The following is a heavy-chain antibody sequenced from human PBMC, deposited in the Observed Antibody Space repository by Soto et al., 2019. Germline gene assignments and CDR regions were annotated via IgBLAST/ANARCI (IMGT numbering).Heavy chain of an antibody. CDR1: GFTFSSYG. CDR2: ISYDGSNK. V-gene: IGHV3-30*18. J-gene: IGHJ6*02. CDR3: AKVSGPAAIAYCHFGMDV. Sequence: QVQLVESGGGVVQPGRSLRLSCAASGFTFSSYGMHWVRQAPGKGLEWVALISYDGSNKYYADSVKGRFTISRDNSKNTLYLQLNSLRAEDTDVYYWAKVSGPAAIAYCHFGMDVWGQGTTVTVSS. D-gene: IGHD2-2*01.